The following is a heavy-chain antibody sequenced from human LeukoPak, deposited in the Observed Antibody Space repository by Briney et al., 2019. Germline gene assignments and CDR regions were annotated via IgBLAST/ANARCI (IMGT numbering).Heavy chain of an antibody. CDR2: IYYSGST. CDR3: ARGRVGTIDY. D-gene: IGHD1-26*01. Sequence: PSETLSLTCTVSGGSISSYYWSWIRQPPGKGLEWIGYIYYSGSTNYNPSLKSRVTISIDTSKNQFSLKLTSVTTAGRAVYYLARGRVGTIDYWGQGTLVTVSS. V-gene: IGHV4-59*01. CDR1: GGSISSYY. J-gene: IGHJ4*02.